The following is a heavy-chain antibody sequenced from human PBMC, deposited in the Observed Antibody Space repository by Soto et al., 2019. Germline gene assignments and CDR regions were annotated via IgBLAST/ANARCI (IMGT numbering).Heavy chain of an antibody. V-gene: IGHV4-30-4*01. D-gene: IGHD4-17*01. CDR3: ARDQSAVYGDYFDY. CDR1: GGSISSGDYY. CDR2: IYYSGST. J-gene: IGHJ4*02. Sequence: PSETLSLTCTVSGGSISSGDYYWSWIRQPPGKGLEWIGYIYYSGSTYYNPSLKSRVTISVDTSKNQFSLKLSSVTAADTAVYYCARDQSAVYGDYFDYWGQGTLVTVSS.